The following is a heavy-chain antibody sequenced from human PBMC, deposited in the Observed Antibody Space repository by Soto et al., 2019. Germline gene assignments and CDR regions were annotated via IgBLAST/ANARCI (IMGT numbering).Heavy chain of an antibody. CDR3: ARASSSSSAADY. D-gene: IGHD6-6*01. CDR1: GESISSGGYY. Sequence: QVQLQESGPGLVKASQTLSLICSVSGESISSGGYYWSWIRHHPGKGLEWIGYIYDSESAYYNPSLMSRVTISMDTSTNHFAMNLSSVTAADTAVYYCARASSSSSAADYWGQGTLITVSS. CDR2: IYDSESA. V-gene: IGHV4-31*03. J-gene: IGHJ4*02.